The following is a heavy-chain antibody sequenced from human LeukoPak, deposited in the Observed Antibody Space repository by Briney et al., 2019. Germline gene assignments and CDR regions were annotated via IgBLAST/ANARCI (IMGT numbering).Heavy chain of an antibody. J-gene: IGHJ4*02. D-gene: IGHD5-24*01. Sequence: ASVKVSCKASGYTSKNCDINWVRQATGQGLEWMGWMNPNSGNTGFAQKFQDRVSMTRDTSINTAYMELTSLRSGDTAVYYCARATPGGLHGYSFDYWGQGTVVTVYS. CDR1: GYTSKNCD. CDR3: ARATPGGLHGYSFDY. CDR2: MNPNSGNT. V-gene: IGHV1-8*02.